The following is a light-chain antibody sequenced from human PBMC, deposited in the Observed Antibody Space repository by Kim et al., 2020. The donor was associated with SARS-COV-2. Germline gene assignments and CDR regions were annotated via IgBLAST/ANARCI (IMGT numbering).Light chain of an antibody. V-gene: IGKV4-1*01. CDR2: WAS. CDR1: QSILYSSNNKNY. J-gene: IGKJ1*01. Sequence: DIVMTQSPDSLAVSLGERATINCKSSQSILYSSNNKNYLAWYQQKPGQPPKLLIYWASTRESGVPDRFSGSGSGTDFTLTISSLQAEDVAVYYCQQYFNIPRTFGQGTKGEIK. CDR3: QQYFNIPRT.